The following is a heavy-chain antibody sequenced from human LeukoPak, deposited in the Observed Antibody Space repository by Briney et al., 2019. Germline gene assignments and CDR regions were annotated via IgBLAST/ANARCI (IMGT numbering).Heavy chain of an antibody. D-gene: IGHD2-2*01. J-gene: IGHJ4*02. CDR1: GYTFTGYY. V-gene: IGHV1-8*02. CDR3: ARGRIPDAAILY. Sequence: ASVKVSCKASGYTFTGYYMHWVRQAPGQGLEWMGWINPNSGNTGYAQKFQGRVTMTRNTSISTAYMELSSLRSEDTAVYYCARGRIPDAAILYWGQGTLVTVSS. CDR2: INPNSGNT.